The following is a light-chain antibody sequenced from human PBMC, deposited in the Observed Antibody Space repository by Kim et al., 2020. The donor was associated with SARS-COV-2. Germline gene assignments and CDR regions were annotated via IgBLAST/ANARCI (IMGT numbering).Light chain of an antibody. CDR3: QAWDSSTWV. CDR2: QDS. CDR1: KLGEKY. J-gene: IGLJ3*02. V-gene: IGLV3-1*01. Sequence: VSPGQTASSTCSGDKLGEKYACWYQQKPGQSPVLVIYQDSMRPSGIPGRFSGSNSGNTATLTISGTQAMDEADYYCQAWDSSTWVFGGGTQLTVL.